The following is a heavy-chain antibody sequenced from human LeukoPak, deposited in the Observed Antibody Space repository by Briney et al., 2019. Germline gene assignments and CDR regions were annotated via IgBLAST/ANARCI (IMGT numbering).Heavy chain of an antibody. J-gene: IGHJ4*02. D-gene: IGHD3-22*01. Sequence: SVKVSCKASGGTFSSYAISWVRQAPGQGLEWMGGIIPIFGTANYAQKFQGRVTMTRDTSTSTVYMELSSLRSEDTAVYYCARGSYYYDSSGTTYYFDYWGQGTLVTVSS. CDR3: ARGSYYYDSSGTTYYFDY. CDR2: IIPIFGTA. CDR1: GGTFSSYA. V-gene: IGHV1-69*05.